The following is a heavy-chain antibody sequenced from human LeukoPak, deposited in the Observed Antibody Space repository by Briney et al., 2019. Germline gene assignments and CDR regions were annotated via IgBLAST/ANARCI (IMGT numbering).Heavy chain of an antibody. V-gene: IGHV5-51*01. Sequence: GESLKISCKTSGYNFATYWIGWVRQVPGKGLEWMGIIYPGDSDTRYSPSFQGQVTISADKSISTTYLQWSSLKASDTAMYYCARFSQSSYHPSNWFDPWGQGTLVTVSS. D-gene: IGHD1-14*01. J-gene: IGHJ5*02. CDR1: GYNFATYW. CDR3: ARFSQSSYHPSNWFDP. CDR2: IYPGDSDT.